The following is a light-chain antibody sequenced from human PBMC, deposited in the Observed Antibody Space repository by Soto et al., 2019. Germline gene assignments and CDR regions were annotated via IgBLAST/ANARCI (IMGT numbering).Light chain of an antibody. Sequence: DIQLTQSPSFLSASVGDRVTITCRASQGISSYLAWYQQKPGKAPKLLIYAASTLQSGVPSRFSGSGSGTEFTLTSSSLQPEDFATYYCQQRNSYPSITCGQGTRLEIK. CDR2: AAS. CDR1: QGISSY. V-gene: IGKV1-9*01. CDR3: QQRNSYPSIT. J-gene: IGKJ5*01.